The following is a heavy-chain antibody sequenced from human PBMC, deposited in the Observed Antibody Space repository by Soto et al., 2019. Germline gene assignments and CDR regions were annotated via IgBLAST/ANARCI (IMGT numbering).Heavy chain of an antibody. CDR1: GGSISVYY. CDR3: ARGVGSSPPRY. D-gene: IGHD1-26*01. Sequence: KTSETLSLTCTISGGSISVYYWSWIRQPPGQALEWIGYIYDSGSPYYNPSLRSRVIISADTSKNQISLKLTFATAADTAVYYCARGVGSSPPRYWGRGTLVTVSS. CDR2: IYDSGSP. V-gene: IGHV4-59*01. J-gene: IGHJ4*02.